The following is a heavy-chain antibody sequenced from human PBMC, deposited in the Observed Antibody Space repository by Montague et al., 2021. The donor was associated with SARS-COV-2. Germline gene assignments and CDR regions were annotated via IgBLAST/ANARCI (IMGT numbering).Heavy chain of an antibody. CDR2: IYHTGST. J-gene: IGHJ4*02. V-gene: IGHV4-4*02. Sequence: SETLSLTCVVSGDSISTDNWWTWVRLPPGKGLEWVGEIYHTGSTYYNPTLKSRVTISVDTSKNQFSLKLSSVTAADTAVYYCATLPSSITIFGVVQGYYFDDWGQGTLVTVSS. D-gene: IGHD3-3*01. CDR3: ATLPSSITIFGVVQGYYFDD. CDR1: GDSISTDNW.